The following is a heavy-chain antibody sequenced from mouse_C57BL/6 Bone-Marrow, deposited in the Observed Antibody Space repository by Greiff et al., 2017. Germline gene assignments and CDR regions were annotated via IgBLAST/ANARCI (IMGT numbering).Heavy chain of an antibody. CDR1: GYTFTSYW. V-gene: IGHV1-72*01. J-gene: IGHJ2*01. Sequence: QVQLQQPGAELVKPGASVKLSCKASGYTFTSYWMHWVKQRPGRGLEWIGRIDPNRGGTKYNEKFKSKATLTVDKPSSTAYMQLSSLNSEDCAVYYCAIVHYGSSRDYWGQGTTLTVSS. D-gene: IGHD1-1*01. CDR3: AIVHYGSSRDY. CDR2: IDPNRGGT.